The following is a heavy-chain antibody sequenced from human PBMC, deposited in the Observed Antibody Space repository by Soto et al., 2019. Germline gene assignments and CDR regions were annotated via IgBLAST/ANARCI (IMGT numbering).Heavy chain of an antibody. D-gene: IGHD6-6*01. Sequence: SETLSLTCTVSGGSISSGGYYWTWIRQHPGKGLEWIGYNYYSGITYYNPSLKSRVTISLDTSKNQFSLKLSSVTAADTAVYYCARGSSIAGLYYGMDVWXQGTTVTVSS. CDR1: GGSISSGGYY. CDR2: NYYSGIT. V-gene: IGHV4-31*03. CDR3: ARGSSIAGLYYGMDV. J-gene: IGHJ6*02.